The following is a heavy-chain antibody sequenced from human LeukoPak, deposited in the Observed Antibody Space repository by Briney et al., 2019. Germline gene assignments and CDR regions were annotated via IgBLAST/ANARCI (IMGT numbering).Heavy chain of an antibody. CDR2: IGGRGGST. Sequence: GSLRLSCAASGFTFSSYAMTWVRQAPGKGPEWVSAIGGRGGSTYYADSVGGRFTISRDNSKDMVYLQMNSLKVEDTATYYCGKEGGAWGQGTKVTVSS. CDR3: GKEGGA. D-gene: IGHD3-16*01. J-gene: IGHJ5*02. V-gene: IGHV3-23*01. CDR1: GFTFSSYA.